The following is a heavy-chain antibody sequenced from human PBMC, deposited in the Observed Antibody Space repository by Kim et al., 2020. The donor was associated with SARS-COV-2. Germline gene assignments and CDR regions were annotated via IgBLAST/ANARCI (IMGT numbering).Heavy chain of an antibody. Sequence: GGSLRLSCAASGFTFSSYSMNWVRQAPGKGLEWVSSISSSSSYIYYADSVKGRFTISRDNAKNSLYLQMNSLRAEDTAVYYCARDSFAIVATTGVYYYYGMDVWGQGTTVTVSS. V-gene: IGHV3-21*01. CDR2: ISSSSSYI. CDR1: GFTFSSYS. CDR3: ARDSFAIVATTGVYYYYGMDV. D-gene: IGHD5-12*01. J-gene: IGHJ6*02.